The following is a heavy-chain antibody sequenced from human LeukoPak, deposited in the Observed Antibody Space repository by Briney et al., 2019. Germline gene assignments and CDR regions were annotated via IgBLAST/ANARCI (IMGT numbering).Heavy chain of an antibody. J-gene: IGHJ4*02. Sequence: GGSLRLSCAASGFTFSSSCMSWVRQAPGKGLEWVGRIKRNTDGVTAEYAAPVKGRFTISRDDSKKTLYLQMNSLKTEDTAVYYCTTDMVVGARRFAYWGQGTLVTVSS. CDR3: TTDMVVGARRFAY. CDR1: GFTFSSSC. CDR2: IKRNTDGVTA. D-gene: IGHD1-26*01. V-gene: IGHV3-15*01.